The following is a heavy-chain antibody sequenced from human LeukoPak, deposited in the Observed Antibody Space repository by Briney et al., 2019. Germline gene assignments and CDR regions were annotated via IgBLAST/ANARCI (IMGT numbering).Heavy chain of an antibody. J-gene: IGHJ4*02. CDR2: INPNRGGT. Sequence: GSVKLTCKASGYTFTRYYMHWVRHAPGQGLEWMGWINPNRGGTNYAQKFQGRVTMTRDTSISTAYMELSWLRSDDTAVYYCARDSDNWDHGILDYWGQGTLVTVSS. D-gene: IGHD1-1*01. CDR3: ARDSDNWDHGILDY. CDR1: GYTFTRYY. V-gene: IGHV1-2*02.